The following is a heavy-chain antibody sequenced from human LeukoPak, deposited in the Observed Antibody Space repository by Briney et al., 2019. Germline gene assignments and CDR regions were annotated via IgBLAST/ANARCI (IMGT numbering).Heavy chain of an antibody. CDR2: MNPNSGNT. V-gene: IGHV1-8*03. J-gene: IGHJ4*02. Sequence: GASVKVSCKASGYTFTSYYMHWVRQAPGQGLEWMGWMNPNSGNTGYAQKFQGRVTITRNTSISTAYMELSSLRSEDTAVYYCARGGGIAAAGIDYWGQGTLVTVSS. CDR3: ARGGGIAAAGIDY. CDR1: GYTFTSYY. D-gene: IGHD6-13*01.